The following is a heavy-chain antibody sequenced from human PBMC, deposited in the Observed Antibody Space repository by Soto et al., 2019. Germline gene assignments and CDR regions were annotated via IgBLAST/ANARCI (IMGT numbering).Heavy chain of an antibody. CDR1: GGSISSGGYY. Sequence: PSETLSLTCTVSGGSISSGGYYWSWIRQHPGKGLEWIGYIYYSGSTYYNPSLKSRVTISVDTSKNQFSLKLSSVTAADTAVYYCARLSGDYEWDFDYWGQGTLVTVSS. CDR3: ARLSGDYEWDFDY. D-gene: IGHD4-17*01. V-gene: IGHV4-31*03. CDR2: IYYSGST. J-gene: IGHJ4*02.